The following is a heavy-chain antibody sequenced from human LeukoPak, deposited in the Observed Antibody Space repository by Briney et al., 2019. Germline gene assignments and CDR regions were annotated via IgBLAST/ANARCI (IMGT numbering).Heavy chain of an antibody. Sequence: ASVKVSCKASGYTFTSYYMHWVRQAPGQGLEWMGWINPNSGGTNYAQKFQGRVTMTRDTSISTAYMELSRLRSDDTAVYYCARERLPIVVVPAANFDYWGQGTLVTVSS. V-gene: IGHV1-2*02. D-gene: IGHD2-2*01. J-gene: IGHJ4*02. CDR2: INPNSGGT. CDR3: ARERLPIVVVPAANFDY. CDR1: GYTFTSYY.